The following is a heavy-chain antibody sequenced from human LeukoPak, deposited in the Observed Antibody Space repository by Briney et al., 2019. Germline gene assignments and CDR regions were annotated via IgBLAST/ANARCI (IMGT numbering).Heavy chain of an antibody. D-gene: IGHD2-2*02. CDR2: IHYSGST. Sequence: PSEALSLTCTVSGGSISSYYWSWIRQPPGKGLEWIGYIHYSGSTNYNPSLKSRVTISVDTSKNQFSLKLSSVTAADTAVYYCARARSGLVAVPAAIGYYYYYMDVWGKGTTVTVSS. V-gene: IGHV4-59*01. CDR1: GGSISSYY. CDR3: ARARSGLVAVPAAIGYYYYYMDV. J-gene: IGHJ6*03.